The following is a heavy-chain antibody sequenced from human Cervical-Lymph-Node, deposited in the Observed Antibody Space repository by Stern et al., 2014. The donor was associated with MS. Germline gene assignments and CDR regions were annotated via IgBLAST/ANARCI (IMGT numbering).Heavy chain of an antibody. Sequence: QITLKESGPTLVKATQTLTLTCTFSGFSLGTRGVGVGWIRQTPGKTPEWLAIIYWDDDKRYSPSFKNRVTITKDTTKNQVVLAMTNVDAEDTATYFCAHRTFLPVILASNWFDPWGQGILVTVSS. V-gene: IGHV2-5*02. D-gene: IGHD2/OR15-2a*01. CDR3: AHRTFLPVILASNWFDP. J-gene: IGHJ5*02. CDR1: GFSLGTRGVG. CDR2: IYWDDDK.